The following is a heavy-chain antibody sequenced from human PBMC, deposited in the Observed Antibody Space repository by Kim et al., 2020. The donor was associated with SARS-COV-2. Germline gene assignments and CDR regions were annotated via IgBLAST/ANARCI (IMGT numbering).Heavy chain of an antibody. CDR3: AAVTGTVN. V-gene: IGHV3-74*01. J-gene: IGHJ4*02. Sequence: DGSTTTYADSVKGRFTISRDNAKNTLYLQMKSLRVEDTAVYHCAAVTGTVNWGQGTLVIVSS. D-gene: IGHD6-19*01. CDR2: DGSTT.